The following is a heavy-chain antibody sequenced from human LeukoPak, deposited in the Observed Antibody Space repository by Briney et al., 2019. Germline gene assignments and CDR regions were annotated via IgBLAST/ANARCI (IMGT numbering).Heavy chain of an antibody. V-gene: IGHV4-31*03. Sequence: SETLSLTCTVSGGSISSGGYYWSWIRQHPGKGLEWIGYIYYSGSTYYNPSLKSRVTISVDTSKNQFSLKLSSVTAADTAVYYCARGVEQLWLIDYWGQGTLVTVSS. D-gene: IGHD5-18*01. CDR3: ARGVEQLWLIDY. CDR2: IYYSGST. CDR1: GGSISSGGYY. J-gene: IGHJ4*02.